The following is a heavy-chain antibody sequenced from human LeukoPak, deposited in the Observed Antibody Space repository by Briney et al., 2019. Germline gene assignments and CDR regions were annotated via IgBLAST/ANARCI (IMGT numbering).Heavy chain of an antibody. CDR1: GYTFTSYG. Sequence: ASVKVSCKASGYTFTSYGISWVRQAPGQGLEWMGWISAYNGNTNYAQKLQGRVTMTTDTSTSTAYMELRSLRSDDTAMYYCARDSSSSWYLIADYWGQGTLVTVSS. CDR2: ISAYNGNT. V-gene: IGHV1-18*01. CDR3: ARDSSSSWYLIADY. D-gene: IGHD6-13*01. J-gene: IGHJ4*02.